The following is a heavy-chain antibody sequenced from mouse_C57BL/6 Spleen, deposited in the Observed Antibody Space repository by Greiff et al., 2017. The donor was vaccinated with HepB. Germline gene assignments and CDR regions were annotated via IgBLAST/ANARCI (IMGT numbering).Heavy chain of an antibody. D-gene: IGHD1-1*01. V-gene: IGHV10-1*01. CDR2: IRSKSNNYAT. Sequence: EVQLQESGGGLVQPKGSLKLSCAASGFSFNTYAMNWVRQAPGKGLEWVARIRSKSNNYATYYADSVKDRFTISRDDSESMLYLQMNNLKTEDTAMYYCVRHEFIRGYFDVWGTGTTVTVSS. CDR1: GFSFNTYA. J-gene: IGHJ1*03. CDR3: VRHEFIRGYFDV.